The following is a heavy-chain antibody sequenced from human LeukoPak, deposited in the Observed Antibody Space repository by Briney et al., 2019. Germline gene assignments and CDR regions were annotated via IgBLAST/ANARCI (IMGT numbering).Heavy chain of an antibody. CDR1: GYSISSGYY. D-gene: IGHD6-13*01. V-gene: IGHV4-38-2*01. CDR2: IYHSGST. CDR3: ARVGVQHGSRFGY. Sequence: SETLSLTCGVSGYSISSGYYWGWIRQPPGKGLEWIGSIYHSGSTYYNPSLKSRVTISVDTSKNQFSLKLSSVTAADTAVYYCARVGVQHGSRFGYWGQGTLVTVSS. J-gene: IGHJ4*02.